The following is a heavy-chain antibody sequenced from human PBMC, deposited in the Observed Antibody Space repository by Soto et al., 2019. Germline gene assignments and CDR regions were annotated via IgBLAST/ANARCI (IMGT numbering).Heavy chain of an antibody. CDR1: GVTFVGYG. V-gene: IGHV3-48*02. J-gene: IGHJ6*02. CDR2: ISSSSSTI. Sequence: VGLLRLWCAASGVTFVGYGVNWVRQAPGKGLEWVSYISSSSSTIYYADSVKGRFTISRDNAKNSLYLQMNSLRDEDTAVYYCARDAPAVAGTSFDYYYGMDVWGQGTTVTVSS. D-gene: IGHD6-19*01. CDR3: ARDAPAVAGTSFDYYYGMDV.